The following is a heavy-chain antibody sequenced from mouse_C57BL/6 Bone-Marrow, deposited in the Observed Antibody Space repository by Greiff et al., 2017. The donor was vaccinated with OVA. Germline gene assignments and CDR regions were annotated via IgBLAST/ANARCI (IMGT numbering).Heavy chain of an antibody. J-gene: IGHJ1*03. Sequence: EVKLVESGPGLVKPSQSLSLTCSVTGYSITSGYYWNWIRQFPGNKLEWMGYISYDGSNNYNPSLKNRISITRDTSKNQFFLKLNSVTTEDTATYYCARPPYGYDRYFDVWGTGTTVTVSS. CDR2: ISYDGSN. V-gene: IGHV3-6*01. CDR1: GYSITSGYY. D-gene: IGHD2-2*01. CDR3: ARPPYGYDRYFDV.